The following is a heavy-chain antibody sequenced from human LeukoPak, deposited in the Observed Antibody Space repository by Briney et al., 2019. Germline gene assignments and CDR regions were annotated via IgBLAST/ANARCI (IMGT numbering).Heavy chain of an antibody. CDR1: GYTFTSYG. V-gene: IGHV1-18*01. CDR2: IIAYNGNT. CDR3: ARVVHHLSSGFDY. D-gene: IGHD3-22*01. Sequence: ASVKISCKASGYTFTSYGLSWVRQAPGQGLEWVGWIIAYNGNTNYAQKPQGRVTMTTDTSTSTAYMELRSLRSDDTAVYYCARVVHHLSSGFDYWGQGTLVTVSS. J-gene: IGHJ4*02.